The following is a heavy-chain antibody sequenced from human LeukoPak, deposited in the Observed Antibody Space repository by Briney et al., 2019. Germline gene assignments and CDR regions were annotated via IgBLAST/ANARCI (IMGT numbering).Heavy chain of an antibody. CDR3: AREVYYSNGAFDI. J-gene: IGHJ3*02. CDR1: GYSISSGYY. D-gene: IGHD4-11*01. Sequence: PSETLSLTCTVSGYSISSGYYWGWIRQPPGKGLEWIGSIYHSGSTYYNPSLKSRVTISVDTSKNQFSLKLSSVTAADTAVYYCAREVYYSNGAFDIWGQGTMVTVSS. V-gene: IGHV4-38-2*02. CDR2: IYHSGST.